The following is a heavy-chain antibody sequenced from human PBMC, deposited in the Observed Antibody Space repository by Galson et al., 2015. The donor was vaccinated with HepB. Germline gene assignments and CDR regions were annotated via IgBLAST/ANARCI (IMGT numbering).Heavy chain of an antibody. CDR1: GFTVTNFY. V-gene: IGHV3-66*01. CDR2: IYRGGGT. CDR3: LRDSGPKEGYYDGSGFPPI. D-gene: IGHD3-22*01. Sequence: SLRLSCAASGFTVTNFYMSWVRQAPGKGLEWVSLIYRGGGTYYADSVKGRFTISRDKSTLFLQMNSLRIEDTAVYYCLRDSGPKEGYYDGSGFPPIWGQGTPVTVSS. J-gene: IGHJ4*02.